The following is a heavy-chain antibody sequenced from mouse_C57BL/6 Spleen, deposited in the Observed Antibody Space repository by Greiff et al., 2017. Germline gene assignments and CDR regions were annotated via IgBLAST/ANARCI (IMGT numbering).Heavy chain of an antibody. V-gene: IGHV1-63*01. Sequence: QVQLQQSGAELVRPGTSVKMSCKASGYTFTNYWIGWAKQRPGHGLEWIGDIYPGGGYTNYNEKFKGKATLTADKSSSTAYMQFSSLTSEDSAIYYCARSGYRDYYAMDYWGQGTSVTVSS. J-gene: IGHJ4*01. CDR2: IYPGGGYT. CDR1: GYTFTNYW. CDR3: ARSGYRDYYAMDY. D-gene: IGHD1-2*01.